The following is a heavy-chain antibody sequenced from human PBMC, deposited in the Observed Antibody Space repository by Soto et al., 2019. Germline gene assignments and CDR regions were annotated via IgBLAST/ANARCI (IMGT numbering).Heavy chain of an antibody. CDR3: ARDRYGENPPRFFDY. CDR1: GYTFTNYD. CDR2: ISHFDGDT. D-gene: IGHD4-17*01. J-gene: IGHJ4*01. Sequence: SVMVSWKNSGYTFTNYDESWVRQAPGQGLVWLGWISHFDGDTKYAQRVQGRATLTTDKTTTVFMELRSLRPDDTAVYLCARDRYGENPPRFFDYWG. V-gene: IGHV1-18*04.